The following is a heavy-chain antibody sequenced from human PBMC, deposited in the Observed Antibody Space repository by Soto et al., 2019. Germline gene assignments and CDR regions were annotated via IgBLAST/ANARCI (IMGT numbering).Heavy chain of an antibody. CDR2: IYPGDSDT. D-gene: IGHD3-22*01. Sequence: GESLKISCKGSGYSFTIYWIGWVRQMPGKGLEWMGIIYPGDSDTRYSPSFQGQVTISADKSISTAYLQWSSLKASDTAMYYCASSSHYYDSSGYYDAFDIWGQGTMVTVSS. V-gene: IGHV5-51*01. CDR3: ASSSHYYDSSGYYDAFDI. CDR1: GYSFTIYW. J-gene: IGHJ3*02.